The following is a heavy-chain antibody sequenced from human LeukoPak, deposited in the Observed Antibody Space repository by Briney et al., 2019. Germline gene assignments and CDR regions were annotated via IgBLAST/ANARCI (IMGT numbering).Heavy chain of an antibody. J-gene: IGHJ4*02. CDR1: GFTFSSYA. CDR2: SSGSGGST. V-gene: IGHV3-23*01. D-gene: IGHD1-20*01. Sequence: PGGSLRLSCAASGFTFSSYAMSWVGQAPGKGVEGVSASSGSGGSTYYADSVKGRFTISRDNSKNTLYLQMNSLRAEDTAVYYCAKLGITGTTFYDYWGQGTLVTVSS. CDR3: AKLGITGTTFYDY.